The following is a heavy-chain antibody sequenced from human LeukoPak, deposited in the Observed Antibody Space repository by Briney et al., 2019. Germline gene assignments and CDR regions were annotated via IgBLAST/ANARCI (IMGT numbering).Heavy chain of an antibody. CDR1: GGSISSGGYS. J-gene: IGHJ6*03. D-gene: IGHD2-2*03. V-gene: IGHV4-30-2*01. CDR2: IYHSGST. Sequence: SQTLSLTCAVSGGSISSGGYSWSWIRQPPGKGLEWIGYIYHSGSTYYNPSLKSRVTISVDRSKNQFSLRLSSVTAADTAVYYCARDGYRLSGYFYYMDVWGKGTTVTVSS. CDR3: ARDGYRLSGYFYYMDV.